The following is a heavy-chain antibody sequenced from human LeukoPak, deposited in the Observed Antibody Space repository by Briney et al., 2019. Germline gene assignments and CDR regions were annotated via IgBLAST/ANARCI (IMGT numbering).Heavy chain of an antibody. CDR2: IYPGDSDI. CDR1: GYPFTSYW. CDR3: ARQSSTFDY. V-gene: IGHV5-51*01. D-gene: IGHD2-2*01. Sequence: GESLKISCEASGYPFTSYWIGWVRPMPGKGLEWMGIIYPGDSDIRYSPSFQGQVTISADKSISTAYLQWSSLKASDTAMYFCARQSSTFDYWGQGTLVTVSS. J-gene: IGHJ4*02.